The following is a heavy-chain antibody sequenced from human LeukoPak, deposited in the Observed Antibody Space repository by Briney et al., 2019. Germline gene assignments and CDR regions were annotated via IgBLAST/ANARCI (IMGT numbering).Heavy chain of an antibody. Sequence: GGFLRLSCAASGSTFSTYWMHWVRQAPGKGLVWVSRIKSDGTSTNYADSVKGRFTISRDNAKNSLYLQMNSLRAEDTAVYYCARVYPPSTSTRGYGLDVWGQGTTVTVSS. D-gene: IGHD2-2*01. J-gene: IGHJ6*02. V-gene: IGHV3-74*01. CDR1: GSTFSTYW. CDR2: IKSDGTST. CDR3: ARVYPPSTSTRGYGLDV.